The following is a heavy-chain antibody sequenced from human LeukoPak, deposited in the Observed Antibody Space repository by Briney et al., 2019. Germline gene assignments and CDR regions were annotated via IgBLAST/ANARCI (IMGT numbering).Heavy chain of an antibody. CDR3: ARSPYYFDSSGYHGAYYFDY. Sequence: SETLSLTCAVSGYSISSGGYWGWIRQPPGKGLEWIGSIYHSGSTYNNPSLKSRVTISVDTSKNQFSLKLSSVTAADTAVYYCARSPYYFDSSGYHGAYYFDYWGQGTLVTVSS. CDR2: IYHSGST. J-gene: IGHJ4*02. D-gene: IGHD3-22*01. V-gene: IGHV4-38-2*01. CDR1: GYSISSGGY.